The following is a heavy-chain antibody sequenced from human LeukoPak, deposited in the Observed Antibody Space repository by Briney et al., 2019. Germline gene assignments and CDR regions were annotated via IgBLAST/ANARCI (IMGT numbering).Heavy chain of an antibody. Sequence: GGSLRLSCAASGFTFRRYSINWARQAPGKGLEWVSSISSSSSYIYYADSVKGRFTISRDNAKNSLYLQMNSLRAEDTAVYYCASGRVAAIDDAFDIWGQGTMVTVSS. CDR3: ASGRVAAIDDAFDI. CDR2: ISSSSSYI. D-gene: IGHD5-12*01. CDR1: GFTFRRYS. J-gene: IGHJ3*02. V-gene: IGHV3-21*01.